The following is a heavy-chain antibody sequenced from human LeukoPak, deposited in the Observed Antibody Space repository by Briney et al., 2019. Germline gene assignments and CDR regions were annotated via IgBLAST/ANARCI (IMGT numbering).Heavy chain of an antibody. CDR1: GFTVSSNY. Sequence: GGSLRLSCAASGFTVSSNYMSWVRQPPGKGLEWVSVIYSGGSTYCADSVKGRFTISRDNSKNTLYLQMNSLRAEDTAVYYCATHLAAKGYFDYWGQGTLVTVSS. CDR3: ATHLAAKGYFDY. D-gene: IGHD6-19*01. V-gene: IGHV3-53*01. CDR2: IYSGGST. J-gene: IGHJ4*02.